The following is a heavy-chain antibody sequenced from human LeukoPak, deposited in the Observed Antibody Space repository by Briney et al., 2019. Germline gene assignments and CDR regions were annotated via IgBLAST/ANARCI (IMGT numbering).Heavy chain of an antibody. CDR3: ASTPITFGGVIASPGDY. J-gene: IGHJ4*02. Sequence: SQTLSLTCTVSGGSLSSGGYYWSWIRQHPGKGLEWLGYIYYSGSTYYNPSLKSRVTISVDTSKNQFSLKLSSVTAADTAVYYCASTPITFGGVIASPGDYWGQGTLVTVSS. D-gene: IGHD3-16*02. CDR2: IYYSGST. V-gene: IGHV4-31*03. CDR1: GGSLSSGGYY.